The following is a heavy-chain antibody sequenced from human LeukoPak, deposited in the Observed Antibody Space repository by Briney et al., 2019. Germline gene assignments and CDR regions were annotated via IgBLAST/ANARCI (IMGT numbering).Heavy chain of an antibody. J-gene: IGHJ5*02. V-gene: IGHV4-4*07. CDR1: GGSISSYN. CDR2: IYTSGST. CDR3: ARAHPYYGDYVGWFDP. D-gene: IGHD4-17*01. Sequence: SETLSLTCTVSGGSISSYNWSWIRQPAGKGLEWIGRIYTSGSTNYNPSLKSRVTMSVDTSKNQFSLKLSSVTAADTAVYYCARAHPYYGDYVGWFDPWGQGTLVTVSS.